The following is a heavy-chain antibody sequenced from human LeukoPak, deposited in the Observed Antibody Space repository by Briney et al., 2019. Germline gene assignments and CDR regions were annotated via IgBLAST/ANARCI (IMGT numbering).Heavy chain of an antibody. V-gene: IGHV4-30-4*01. D-gene: IGHD2-8*02. Sequence: PSETLSLTCTVSGASISSDYYYWIWIRQPPGEGLEWIGYIYYNGNTHYNPSLKSRLTISIDTSKNQFSLKLRSVTAADTAVYYCASAVTGGYYCYMDVWGKGTTVTVSS. CDR3: ASAVTGGYYCYMDV. CDR1: GASISSDYYY. J-gene: IGHJ6*03. CDR2: IYYNGNT.